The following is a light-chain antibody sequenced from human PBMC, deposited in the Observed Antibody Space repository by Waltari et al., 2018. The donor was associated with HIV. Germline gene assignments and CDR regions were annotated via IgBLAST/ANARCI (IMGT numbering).Light chain of an antibody. CDR2: RNN. V-gene: IGLV1-47*01. CDR3: AAWGDSLSGPVA. J-gene: IGLJ2*01. CDR1: SSNI. Sequence: QSVLTQPPSASGTPGQRVTISCSGSSSNIHWYQQLTGTAPKLLIYRNNQRSSGVPDLFSGSKSGASASLAISGLRSEDEGDYHCAAWGDSLSGPVAFGGGTKVTVL.